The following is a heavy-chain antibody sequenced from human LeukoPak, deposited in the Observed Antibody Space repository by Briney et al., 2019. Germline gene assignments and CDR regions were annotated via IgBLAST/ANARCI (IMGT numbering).Heavy chain of an antibody. Sequence: GGSLRLSCAASGFTFSNAWMSWVRQAPGKGLEWVSAISGSGGSTYYADSVKGRFTISRDNSKNTLYLQMNSLRAEDTAVYYCAKDGLRYFDWLFPPDYWGQGTLVTVSS. J-gene: IGHJ4*02. D-gene: IGHD3-9*01. CDR1: GFTFSNAW. CDR3: AKDGLRYFDWLFPPDY. V-gene: IGHV3-23*01. CDR2: ISGSGGST.